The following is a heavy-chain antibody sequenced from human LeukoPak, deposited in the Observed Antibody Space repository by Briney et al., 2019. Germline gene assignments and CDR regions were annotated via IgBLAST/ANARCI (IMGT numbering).Heavy chain of an antibody. CDR1: GYTFTGYY. Sequence: ASVKVSCKASGYTFTGYYMHWVRQAPGQGLEWMGWINPNSGGTNYAQKFQGRVTMTRDTSISTAYMELSRLRSDDTAVYYCARVGGSSGWAIDYWGQGTLVTVSS. CDR2: INPNSGGT. D-gene: IGHD6-19*01. V-gene: IGHV1-2*02. CDR3: ARVGGSSGWAIDY. J-gene: IGHJ4*02.